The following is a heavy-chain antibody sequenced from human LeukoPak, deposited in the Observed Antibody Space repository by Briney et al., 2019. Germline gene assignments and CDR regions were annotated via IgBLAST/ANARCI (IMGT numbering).Heavy chain of an antibody. CDR1: GYTFTSYD. D-gene: IGHD7-27*01. V-gene: IGHV1-8*01. CDR3: ARFLGMWEPMDV. Sequence: PGASVKVSCKASGYTFTSYDINWVRQATGQGLEWMGWMNPNSGNTGYAQKLQGRVTMTTDTSTSTAYMELRSLRSDDTAVYYCARFLGMWEPMDVWGQGTTVTVSS. J-gene: IGHJ6*02. CDR2: MNPNSGNT.